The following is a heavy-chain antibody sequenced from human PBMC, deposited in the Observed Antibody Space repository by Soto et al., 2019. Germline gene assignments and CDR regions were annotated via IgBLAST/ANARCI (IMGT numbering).Heavy chain of an antibody. Sequence: QVQLVESGGGLVKPGGSLRLSCEVSGFIFSDYYVSWIRQAPGKGLEWVSYISSSGSSKYYTDSVKGRFTISRDNAKNSVHLQMNSLRGEDTAVYYCASWDCLRPNGLGFDAWGQGTLVTVSS. CDR1: GFIFSDYY. CDR3: ASWDCLRPNGLGFDA. D-gene: IGHD1-1*01. V-gene: IGHV3-11*01. J-gene: IGHJ4*02. CDR2: ISSSGSSK.